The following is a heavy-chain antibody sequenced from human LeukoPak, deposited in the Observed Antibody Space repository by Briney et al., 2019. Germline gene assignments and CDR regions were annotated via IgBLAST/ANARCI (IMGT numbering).Heavy chain of an antibody. CDR2: IYYSRST. CDR1: RGSFSSATYY. D-gene: IGHD5-18*01. V-gene: IGHV4-39*01. J-gene: IGHJ4*02. Sequence: SETLSLTCTVSRGSFSSATYYWGWVRQPPGKGLEWIGSIYYSRSTYYSPSLKSRVTISVDTSKNQFSLELTSVTAADTAVYYCARRGDSYAVFDYWGQGTLVTVSS. CDR3: ARRGDSYAVFDY.